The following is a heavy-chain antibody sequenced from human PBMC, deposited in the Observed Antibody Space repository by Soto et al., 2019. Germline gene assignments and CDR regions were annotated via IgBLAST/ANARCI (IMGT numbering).Heavy chain of an antibody. V-gene: IGHV3-66*01. CDR2: IYSGGST. CDR1: GFTVSSNY. CDR3: AREWQNDFWSGYYRYYYYYMDV. D-gene: IGHD3-3*01. Sequence: EVQLVESGGGLVQPGGSLRLSCAASGFTVSSNYMSWVRQAPGKGLEWVSIIYSGGSTYYADSVKGRFTISRDNTKNTLYLQMNSLRAEDTAVYYCAREWQNDFWSGYYRYYYYYMDVWGKGTTVTVSS. J-gene: IGHJ6*03.